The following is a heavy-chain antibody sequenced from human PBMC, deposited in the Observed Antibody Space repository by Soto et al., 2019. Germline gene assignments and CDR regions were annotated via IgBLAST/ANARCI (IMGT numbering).Heavy chain of an antibody. D-gene: IGHD2-15*01. J-gene: IGHJ4*02. Sequence: PGGSLRLSCTASGFTFGDYAMSWFRQAPGKGLDWVGFIRSKAYGGTTEYAASVKGRFTISRDDSKSIAYLQMNSLKTEDTAVYYCTRARIVVVVAAAYEFDYWGQGTLVTVSS. CDR2: IRSKAYGGTT. CDR3: TRARIVVVVAAAYEFDY. V-gene: IGHV3-49*03. CDR1: GFTFGDYA.